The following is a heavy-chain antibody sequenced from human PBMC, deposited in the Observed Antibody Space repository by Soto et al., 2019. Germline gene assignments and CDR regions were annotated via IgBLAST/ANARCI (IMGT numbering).Heavy chain of an antibody. CDR3: ARDLRKLRFLEF. Sequence: QVQLVESGGGVIQPGKSLRLSCAGSGLTFPTYAFHWVRQAPGKGLEWVAVMSADGTNKYYSDSVRGRFTISRDNSKNPLYLQMDSLRVEDTAVYFCARDLRKLRFLEFWGQGTLVSVSS. J-gene: IGHJ4*02. V-gene: IGHV3-30-3*01. CDR2: MSADGTNK. D-gene: IGHD3-3*01. CDR1: GLTFPTYA.